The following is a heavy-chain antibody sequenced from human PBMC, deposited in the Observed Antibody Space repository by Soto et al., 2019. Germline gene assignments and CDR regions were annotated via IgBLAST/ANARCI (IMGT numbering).Heavy chain of an antibody. Sequence: PSENLSLTCAVSGFSISSGGYSWSWIRQPPGKGLEWLGYIYHSGTNYYNPSLKSRVTISVDRSKNQFSLKLSSVTVADTAVYYCARAHYGDYGYGMDVWGQGTTVTVSS. V-gene: IGHV4-30-2*01. CDR3: ARAHYGDYGYGMDV. CDR2: IYHSGTN. J-gene: IGHJ6*02. CDR1: GFSISSGGYS. D-gene: IGHD4-17*01.